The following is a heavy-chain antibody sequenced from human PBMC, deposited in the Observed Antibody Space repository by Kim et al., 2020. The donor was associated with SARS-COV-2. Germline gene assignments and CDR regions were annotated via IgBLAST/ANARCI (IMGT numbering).Heavy chain of an antibody. V-gene: IGHV4-30-2*01. CDR2: IYHTGST. CDR1: GGSISSGGYS. CDR3: ASGSGTVPFAD. Sequence: SETLSLTCAVSGGSISSGGYSWSWIRQPPGKGLEWIGYIYHTGSTYYNPSLKSRVTISVDRSKNQFSLKLSSVTAADTAVYYCASGSGTVPFADWGQGTL. J-gene: IGHJ4*02. D-gene: IGHD1-1*01.